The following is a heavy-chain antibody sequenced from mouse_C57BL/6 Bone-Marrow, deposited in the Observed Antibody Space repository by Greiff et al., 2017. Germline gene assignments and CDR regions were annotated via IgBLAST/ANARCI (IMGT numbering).Heavy chain of an antibody. CDR2: IYPGNGDT. Sequence: EVQLQQSGTVLVRPGASVKMSCKTSGYTFTSYWMHWVKQRPGQGLEWIGAIYPGNGDTSYNQKFKGKAKLTAVTSASTAYMELSSLTNEDSAVYYCTSYYGSCDVWFDYWGQGTLVTVSA. CDR1: GYTFTSYW. D-gene: IGHD1-1*01. CDR3: TSYYGSCDVWFDY. J-gene: IGHJ3*01. V-gene: IGHV1-5*01.